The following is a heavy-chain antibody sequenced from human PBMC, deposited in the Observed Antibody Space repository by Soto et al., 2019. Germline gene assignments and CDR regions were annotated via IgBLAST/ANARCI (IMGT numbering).Heavy chain of an antibody. CDR1: GGSISSGGYY. V-gene: IGHV4-31*02. CDR2: IYYSGST. J-gene: IGHJ4*02. Sequence: LCGGSISSGGYYWRWIRQHPGKGLEWIGYIYYSGSTYYNPSLKSRVTISVDTSKNQFSLKLSSVTAADTAVYYCARGPGSGWYDYWGQGTLVTVSS. CDR3: ARGPGSGWYDY. D-gene: IGHD6-19*01.